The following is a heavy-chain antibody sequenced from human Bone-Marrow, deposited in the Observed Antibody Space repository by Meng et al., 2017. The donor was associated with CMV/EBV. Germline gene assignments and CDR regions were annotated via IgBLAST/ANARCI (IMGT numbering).Heavy chain of an antibody. CDR2: INEDGSLN. J-gene: IGHJ4*02. CDR1: GFTFSRSW. V-gene: IGHV3-7*04. CDR3: EGGAGY. Sequence: GGSLRLSCAASGFTFSRSWMSWVRQAPGKGPEWVANINEDGSLNHYVDSVKGRFTISRDNAQNSLYLQMNSLRGDDTAVYYCEGGAGYWGQGTLVTVSS.